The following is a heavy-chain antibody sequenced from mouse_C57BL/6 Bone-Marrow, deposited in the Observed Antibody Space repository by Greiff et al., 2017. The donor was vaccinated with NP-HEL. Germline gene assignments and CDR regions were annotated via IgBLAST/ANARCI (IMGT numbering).Heavy chain of an antibody. V-gene: IGHV5-4*01. D-gene: IGHD1-1*01. J-gene: IGHJ4*01. CDR2: ISDGGSYT. CDR1: GFTFSSYA. Sequence: EVQRVESGGGLVKPGGSLKLSCAASGFTFSSYAMSWVRQTPEKRLEWVATISDGGSYTYYPDNVKGRFTISRDNAKNNLYLQMSHLKSEDTAMYYCSYYYGSKNYYAMDYWGQGTSVTVSS. CDR3: SYYYGSKNYYAMDY.